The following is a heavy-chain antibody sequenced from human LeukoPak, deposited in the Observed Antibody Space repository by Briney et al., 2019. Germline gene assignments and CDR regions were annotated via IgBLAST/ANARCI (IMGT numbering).Heavy chain of an antibody. J-gene: IGHJ2*01. CDR1: GFTFSNVW. V-gene: IGHV3-48*01. CDR3: ARDGYIDL. CDR2: ISGSSSIT. Sequence: GGSLRLSCAASGFTFSNVWMNWVRQAPGKGLEWISYISGSSSITYYVDSVKGRFTISRDNAKNSLYLQMNSLRVEDTAVYYCARDGYIDLWGRGTLVTVSS.